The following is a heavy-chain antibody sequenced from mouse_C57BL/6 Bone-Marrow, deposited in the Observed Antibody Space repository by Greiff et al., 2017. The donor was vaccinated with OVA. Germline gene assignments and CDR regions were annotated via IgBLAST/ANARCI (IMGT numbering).Heavy chain of an antibody. J-gene: IGHJ4*01. D-gene: IGHD4-1*01. CDR3: ARSTLTGYYAMDY. CDR2: IYPRSGNT. Sequence: VQVVESGAELARPGASVKLSCKASGYTFTSYGISWVKQRTGQGLEWIGEIYPRSGNTYYNEKFKGKATLTADKSSSTAYMELRSLTSEDSAVYFCARSTLTGYYAMDYWGQGTSVTVSS. CDR1: GYTFTSYG. V-gene: IGHV1-81*01.